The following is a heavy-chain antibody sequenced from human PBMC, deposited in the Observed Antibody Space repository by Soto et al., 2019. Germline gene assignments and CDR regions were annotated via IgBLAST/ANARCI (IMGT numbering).Heavy chain of an antibody. J-gene: IGHJ4*02. Sequence: EVHLVESGGGLVKPGGSLRLSCAASGFIFSSYSMNWVRQAPGKGLEWVSSISSSSSYIDYADSVKGRFTISRDNAKNSLYLQMNSLRPEDTAVYYWARDPRDLGFGYWGQGSLVTVSS. CDR3: ARDPRDLGFGY. CDR1: GFIFSSYS. CDR2: ISSSSSYI. D-gene: IGHD3-10*01. V-gene: IGHV3-21*01.